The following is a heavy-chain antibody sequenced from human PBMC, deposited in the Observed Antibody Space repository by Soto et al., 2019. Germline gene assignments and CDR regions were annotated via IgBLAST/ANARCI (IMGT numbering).Heavy chain of an antibody. CDR1: GFTFSSYA. V-gene: IGHV3-30-3*01. CDR2: ISYDGSNK. CDR3: ARGLEWLLYGYFDY. Sequence: QVQLVESGGGVVQPGRSLRLSCAASGFTFSSYAMHWVRQAPGKGLEWVAVISYDGSNKYYADSVKGRFTISRDNSKNTLYLQMNSLRAEDTAVYYCARGLEWLLYGYFDYWGQGTLVTVSS. J-gene: IGHJ4*02. D-gene: IGHD3-3*01.